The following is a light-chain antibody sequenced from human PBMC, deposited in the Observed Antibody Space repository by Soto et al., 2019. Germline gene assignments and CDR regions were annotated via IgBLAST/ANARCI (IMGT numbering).Light chain of an antibody. J-gene: IGKJ4*01. CDR2: KAS. V-gene: IGKV1-5*03. CDR3: QQYDSYCT. Sequence: DIQMTQSPSTLSASVGDGVTITCRASQSIRSWLAWYQQKPGKAPRLLIYKASSLESGVPSRFSGSGSGTEFTLTISSLQPDDSATYYCQQYDSYCTVGGGTKVDIK. CDR1: QSIRSW.